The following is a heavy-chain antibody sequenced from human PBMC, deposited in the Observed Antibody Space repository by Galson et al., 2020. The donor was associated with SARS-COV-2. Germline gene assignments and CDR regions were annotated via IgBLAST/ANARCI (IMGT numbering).Heavy chain of an antibody. J-gene: IGHJ5*02. CDR2: ISGAVDT. CDR3: ARGRPPDL. CDR1: GFTVSSNY. V-gene: IGHV3-53*01. Sequence: GESLKISCAASGFTVSSNYMNLVRQAPGEGLEWVSVISGAVDTYYADSVKGRFTMSRDNWKNTLYLQLNSLRAEDTAVYFCARGRPPDLWGQGTLVTVSS.